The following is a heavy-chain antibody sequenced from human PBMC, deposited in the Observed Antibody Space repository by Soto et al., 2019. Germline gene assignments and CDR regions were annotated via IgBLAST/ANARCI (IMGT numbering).Heavy chain of an antibody. D-gene: IGHD6-6*01. V-gene: IGHV3-21*01. Sequence: GSLRLSCAASGFTFISYNMNWVRQAPGKGLEWVSSISSSSTYIYYADSVKGRFTISRDNANNSLYLQMNSLRAEDTAVYYCVRALSALPDYWGQGTLVTVSS. J-gene: IGHJ4*02. CDR3: VRALSALPDY. CDR2: ISSSSTYI. CDR1: GFTFISYN.